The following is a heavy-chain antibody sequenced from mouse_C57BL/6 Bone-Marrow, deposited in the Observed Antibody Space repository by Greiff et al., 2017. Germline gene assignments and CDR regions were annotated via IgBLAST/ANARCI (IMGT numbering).Heavy chain of an antibody. CDR3: ARDPAQATEHYAMDY. Sequence: EVQWVESGGGLVKPGGSLKLSCAASGFTFSSYAMSWVRQTPEKRLEWVATISDGGSYTYYPDNVKGRFTISRDNAKNNLYLQMSHLKSEDTAMYYCARDPAQATEHYAMDYWGQGTSVTVSS. V-gene: IGHV5-4*01. CDR2: ISDGGSYT. CDR1: GFTFSSYA. J-gene: IGHJ4*01. D-gene: IGHD3-2*02.